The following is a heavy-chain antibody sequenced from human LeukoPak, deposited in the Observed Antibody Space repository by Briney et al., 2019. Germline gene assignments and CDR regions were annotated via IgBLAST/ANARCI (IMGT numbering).Heavy chain of an antibody. V-gene: IGHV1-2*02. CDR2: INPNSGGT. J-gene: IGHJ4*02. D-gene: IGHD3-3*01. CDR3: ARDSLTIFGVVFSLYYFDY. CDR1: GYTFTGYY. Sequence: ASVKVSCKASGYTFTGYYMHWVRQAPGQGLEWMGWINPNSGGTNYAQKFKGRVTMTRDTSISTAYMELSRLRSDDTAVYYCARDSLTIFGVVFSLYYFDYWGQGTLVTVSS.